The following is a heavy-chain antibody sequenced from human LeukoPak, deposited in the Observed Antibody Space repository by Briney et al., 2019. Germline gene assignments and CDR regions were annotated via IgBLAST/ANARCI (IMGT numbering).Heavy chain of an antibody. CDR3: ASGALHSGYDYAEEMGDY. CDR2: ISYDGSNK. V-gene: IGHV3-30-3*01. Sequence: GGSLRLSCAASGFTFSSYAMHWVRQAPGKGLEWVAVISYDGSNKYYADSVKGRFTISRDNSKNTLYLQMNSLRAEDTAVYYCASGALHSGYDYAEEMGDYWGQGTLVTVSS. J-gene: IGHJ4*02. D-gene: IGHD5-12*01. CDR1: GFTFSSYA.